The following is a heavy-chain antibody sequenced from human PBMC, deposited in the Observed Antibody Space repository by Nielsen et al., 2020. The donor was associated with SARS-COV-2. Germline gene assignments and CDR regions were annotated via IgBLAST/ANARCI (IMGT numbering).Heavy chain of an antibody. Sequence: SETLSLTCTVSGASISSGGDYWSWIRQRPGKGLEGSGYMHYTGTTHYSPPLKSRVAISVETSKNQFSLKLTSVTAADTSVYYCARHRDDYYYFDYWGQGTLVTVSS. J-gene: IGHJ4*02. CDR3: ARHRDDYYYFDY. CDR2: MHYTGTT. CDR1: GASISSGGDY. V-gene: IGHV4-31*03. D-gene: IGHD4-11*01.